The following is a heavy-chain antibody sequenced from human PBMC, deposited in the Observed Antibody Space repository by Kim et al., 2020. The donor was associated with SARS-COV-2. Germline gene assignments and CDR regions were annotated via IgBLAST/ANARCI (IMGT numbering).Heavy chain of an antibody. CDR2: IYSGGST. V-gene: IGHV3-53*01. Sequence: GGSLRLSCAASGFTVSSNYMNWVRQAPGKGLEWVSVIYSGGSTYYADSVKGRFTISRDNSKNTLFLQMNSLRAEDTAVYYCARGGCGGDCVFPFDPWGQGTLVTVSS. D-gene: IGHD2-21*02. J-gene: IGHJ5*02. CDR3: ARGGCGGDCVFPFDP. CDR1: GFTVSSNY.